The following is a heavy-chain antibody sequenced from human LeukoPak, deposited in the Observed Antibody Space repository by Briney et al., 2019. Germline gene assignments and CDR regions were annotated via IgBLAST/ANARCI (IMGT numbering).Heavy chain of an antibody. D-gene: IGHD2-15*01. V-gene: IGHV3-74*01. J-gene: IGHJ4*02. CDR1: GFTFSNYW. Sequence: GGSLRLSCAASGFTFSNYWMHWVRQAPGKGLVWVSRINTDGSSTNYADSVKGRFTISRDNAKNSLYLQMNSLRAEDTAVYYCAREWRYGYSYDYWGQGTLVTVSS. CDR2: INTDGSST. CDR3: AREWRYGYSYDY.